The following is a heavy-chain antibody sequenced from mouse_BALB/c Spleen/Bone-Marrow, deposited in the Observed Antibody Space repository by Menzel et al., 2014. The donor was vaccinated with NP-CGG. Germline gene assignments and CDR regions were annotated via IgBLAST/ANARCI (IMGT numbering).Heavy chain of an antibody. CDR2: INPSTGYT. CDR1: GYTFTGYW. D-gene: IGHD2-2*01. J-gene: IGHJ3*01. Sequence: VQLQQSGAELAKPGASVKMSCKASGYTFTGYWMHWVKQRPGQGLEWIGYINPSTGYTEYNQKFKDKATLTADKSSSTAYMQLSSLTSEDSAVYYCARYHYGYDGFAYWGQGTLVTVSA. CDR3: ARYHYGYDGFAY. V-gene: IGHV1-7*01.